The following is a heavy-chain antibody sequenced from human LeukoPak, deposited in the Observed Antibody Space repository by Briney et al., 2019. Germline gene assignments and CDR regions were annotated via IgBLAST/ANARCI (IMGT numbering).Heavy chain of an antibody. CDR1: GYSISSGYY. J-gene: IGHJ6*03. CDR3: ARTGHYCLDV. Sequence: SETLSLTCTVSGYSISSGYYWGWIRQPPGKGLEWIGSIYHSGSTYYNPSLKSRVTISVDTSKNQFSLKLSSVTAADTAVYYCARTGHYCLDVWGKGTTVTVSS. CDR2: IYHSGST. V-gene: IGHV4-38-2*02. D-gene: IGHD1-1*01.